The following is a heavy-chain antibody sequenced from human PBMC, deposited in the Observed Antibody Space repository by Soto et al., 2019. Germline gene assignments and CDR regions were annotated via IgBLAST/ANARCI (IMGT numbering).Heavy chain of an antibody. Sequence: ASETLSLTCTVSGDSISSSIYYWGWIRQPPGKGLEWIGSIYYSGSTYYNPSLKSRVTISVDTSKNQFSLKLSSVTAADTAVYYCARQGRPETEFDPWGQGTLVTVSS. J-gene: IGHJ5*02. CDR3: ARQGRPETEFDP. V-gene: IGHV4-39*01. CDR2: IYYSGST. CDR1: GDSISSSIYY.